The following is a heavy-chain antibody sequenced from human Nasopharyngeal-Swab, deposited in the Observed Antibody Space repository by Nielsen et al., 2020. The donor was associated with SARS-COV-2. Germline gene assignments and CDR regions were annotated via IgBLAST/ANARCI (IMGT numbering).Heavy chain of an antibody. D-gene: IGHD3-16*01. CDR3: ARDWGAGYDY. CDR1: GFTFSSYA. J-gene: IGHJ4*02. V-gene: IGHV3-30-3*01. Sequence: GGSLRLSCAASGFTFSSYAMHWVRQAPGKGLEWVAVISYDGSNKYYADSVKGRSTISRDNSKNTLYLQMNSLRAEDTAVYYCARDWGAGYDYWGQGTLVTVSS. CDR2: ISYDGSNK.